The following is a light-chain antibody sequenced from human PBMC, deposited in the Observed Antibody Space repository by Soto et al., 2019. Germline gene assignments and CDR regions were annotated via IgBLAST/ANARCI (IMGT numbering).Light chain of an antibody. CDR2: AAS. CDR1: QDISSY. V-gene: IGKV1-9*01. CDR3: QHLNTYPLT. J-gene: IGKJ4*01. Sequence: DIQLTQSPSFLSASVGVRVTITCRASQDISSYLAWYQQKPWKAPKLLIYAASTLQSGVPSRFSGSGSGTEFTLTSSSLQPEDFATYYCQHLNTYPLTFGGGTKVEIK.